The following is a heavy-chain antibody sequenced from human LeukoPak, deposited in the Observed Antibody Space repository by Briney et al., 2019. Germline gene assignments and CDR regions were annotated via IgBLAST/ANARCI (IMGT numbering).Heavy chain of an antibody. V-gene: IGHV4-34*01. CDR2: INHSGST. Sequence: SETLSLTCAVYGGSFSVYYWSWIRQPPGKGLEWIGEINHSGSTNYNPSLKSRVTISVDTSKNQFSLKLSSVTAADTAVYYCVLSYYYYYYMDVWGKGTTVTVSS. CDR1: GGSFSVYY. J-gene: IGHJ6*03. CDR3: VLSYYYYYYMDV.